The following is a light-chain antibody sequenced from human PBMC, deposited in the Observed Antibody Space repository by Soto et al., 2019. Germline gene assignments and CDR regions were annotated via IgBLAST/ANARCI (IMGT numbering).Light chain of an antibody. CDR2: DTS. V-gene: IGKV3-20*01. CDR3: QQYGTSEII. CDR1: QSLTNSF. J-gene: IGKJ5*01. Sequence: EFVLTQSPGTLSLSPGERATLCCRASQSLTNSFIAWYQQKPGQAPRLLIYDTSSRASGIPDRFSGSGSGTDFTLTISRLETEDFAVFYCQQYGTSEIIFGQGTRLEIK.